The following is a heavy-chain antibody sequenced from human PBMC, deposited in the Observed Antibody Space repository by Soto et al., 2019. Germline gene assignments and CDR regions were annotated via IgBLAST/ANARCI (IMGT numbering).Heavy chain of an antibody. CDR1: GGSISSGGYY. CDR3: AGGYYDATYFDY. Sequence: SATLSLTCTVSGGSISSGGYYWSWIRQHPGKGLEWIGYIYYSGSTYYNPSLKSRVTISVDTSKNQFSLKLSSVTAADTAVYYCAGGYYDATYFDYWGQRTLVTVSS. D-gene: IGHD3-22*01. V-gene: IGHV4-31*03. J-gene: IGHJ4*02. CDR2: IYYSGST.